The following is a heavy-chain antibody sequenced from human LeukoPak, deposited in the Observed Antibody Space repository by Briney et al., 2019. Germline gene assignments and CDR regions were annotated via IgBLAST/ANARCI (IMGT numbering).Heavy chain of an antibody. CDR1: GYTFTDYY. J-gene: IGHJ5*02. V-gene: IGHV1-2*06. CDR3: AKVPPSITAAGNWLDP. CDR2: INPNTGGT. D-gene: IGHD6-13*01. Sequence: AAVKVSCKASGYTFTDYYMHWVRQAPGQGLEWMGRINPNTGGTNYAQKFQGRVTMTRDTSITTAYMELSRLTSDDTAIYYCAKVPPSITAAGNWLDPWGQGALVTVSS.